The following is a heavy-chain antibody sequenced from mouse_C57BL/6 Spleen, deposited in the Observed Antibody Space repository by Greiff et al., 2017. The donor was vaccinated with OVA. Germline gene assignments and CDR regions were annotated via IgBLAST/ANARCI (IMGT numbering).Heavy chain of an antibody. CDR2: IDPETGGT. V-gene: IGHV1-15*01. J-gene: IGHJ4*01. CDR3: TRGGWRRGNAMDY. Sequence: QVQLQQSGAELVRPGASVTLSCKASGYTFTDYEMHWVKQTPVHGLEWIGAIDPETGGTAYNQKFKGKAILTADKSSSTAYMELRSLTSEDSAVYYCTRGGWRRGNAMDYGGQGTSGTVSS. CDR1: GYTFTDYE. D-gene: IGHD2-3*01.